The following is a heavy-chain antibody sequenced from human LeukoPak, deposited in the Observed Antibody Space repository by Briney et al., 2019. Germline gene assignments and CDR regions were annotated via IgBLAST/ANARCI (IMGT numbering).Heavy chain of an antibody. CDR1: GFTFRSYS. D-gene: IGHD2-2*01. CDR2: IDPSSTYI. Sequence: PGGSLRLSCAASGFTFRSYSMNWVRQAPGKGLEWVSAIDPSSTYIYYADSVKGRFTISRDNAENSLYLQMNSLRVEDTAVYYCARAPTVLVGYCSSSSCQANYWGQGTLVTVSS. CDR3: ARAPTVLVGYCSSSSCQANY. J-gene: IGHJ4*02. V-gene: IGHV3-21*01.